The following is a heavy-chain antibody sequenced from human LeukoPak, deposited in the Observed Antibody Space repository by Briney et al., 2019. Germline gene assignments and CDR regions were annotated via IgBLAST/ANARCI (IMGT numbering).Heavy chain of an antibody. D-gene: IGHD6-19*01. V-gene: IGHV1-69*04. Sequence: SVKVSCKASGGTFSSYAISWVRQAPGQGLEWMGRIIPILGIANYAQKFQGRVTITADKSTSTAYMELSSLRSEDTAVYYCARDWAGSGWAFDYWGQGTLVTVSS. CDR3: ARDWAGSGWAFDY. CDR1: GGTFSSYA. J-gene: IGHJ4*02. CDR2: IIPILGIA.